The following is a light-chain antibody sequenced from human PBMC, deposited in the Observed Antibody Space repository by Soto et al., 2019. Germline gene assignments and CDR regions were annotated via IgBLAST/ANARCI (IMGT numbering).Light chain of an antibody. CDR1: SSDVGAYNY. CDR2: EVT. J-gene: IGLJ1*01. V-gene: IGLV2-8*01. Sequence: QSALIQPPSASGSPGQSVAISCTGTSSDVGAYNYVSWYQLHPGKAPKLIISEVTKRPSGVPDRFSGSKSGNTASLTVSGLQADDEADYHCSSYTGNADILYAFGSGTKLTVL. CDR3: SSYTGNADILYA.